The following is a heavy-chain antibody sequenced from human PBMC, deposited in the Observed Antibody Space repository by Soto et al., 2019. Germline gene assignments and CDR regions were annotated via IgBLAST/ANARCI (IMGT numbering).Heavy chain of an antibody. CDR2: IYYSGST. D-gene: IGHD1-1*01. CDR3: ARLATRYYFDY. J-gene: IGHJ4*02. CDR1: GGSISSYY. Sequence: PSVTLSLTCTVSGGSISSYYWSWIRQPPGKGLEWIGYIYYSGSTNYNPSLKSRVSISVDTSKNQFSLKMSSVTAADTAVYYCARLATRYYFDYWGQGTLVTVSS. V-gene: IGHV4-59*01.